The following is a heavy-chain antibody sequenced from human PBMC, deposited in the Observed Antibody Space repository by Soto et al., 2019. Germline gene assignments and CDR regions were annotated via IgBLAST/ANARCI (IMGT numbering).Heavy chain of an antibody. D-gene: IGHD2-15*01. CDR2: VIHIFDTA. CDR3: ARSDRSCSGGSCYSDY. Sequence: QVQLVQSAAEVQKPGSSVKVSCKASGGTFSSYAISWVRQAPGQGLEWMGGVIHIFDTANYALKFQSRVTITADESPPTAYMELSSRRSAYMAAYYSARSDRSCSGGSCYSDYWGQGTLVTFSS. V-gene: IGHV1-69*01. J-gene: IGHJ4*02. CDR1: GGTFSSYA.